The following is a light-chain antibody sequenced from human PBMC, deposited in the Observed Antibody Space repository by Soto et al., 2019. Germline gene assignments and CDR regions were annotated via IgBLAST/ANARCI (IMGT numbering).Light chain of an antibody. Sequence: EIVLTQSPATLSLSPGESATLSCRASQSVSTYLAWYQQKPGQNPRLLIYDASNRATGIPAKFSGSGSGTDFTLTISSLEPEDFAVYYCQQRGSWPITFGQGTRLDFK. CDR1: QSVSTY. J-gene: IGKJ5*01. V-gene: IGKV3-11*01. CDR2: DAS. CDR3: QQRGSWPIT.